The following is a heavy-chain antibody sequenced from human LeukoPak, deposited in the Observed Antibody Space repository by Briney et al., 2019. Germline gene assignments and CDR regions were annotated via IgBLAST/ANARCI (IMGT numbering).Heavy chain of an antibody. D-gene: IGHD1-26*01. V-gene: IGHV3-48*01. CDR2: ISSSGNTI. J-gene: IGHJ4*02. Sequence: GSLRLSCAASGFTFSNYNMNWVRQAPGKGLEWVSYISSSGNTIYYADSVKGRFTISRDNAKNSLYLQMNSLRAEDTAVYYCATESGTYSGTCFDYWGQGTLVTVSS. CDR1: GFTFSNYN. CDR3: ATESGTYSGTCFDY.